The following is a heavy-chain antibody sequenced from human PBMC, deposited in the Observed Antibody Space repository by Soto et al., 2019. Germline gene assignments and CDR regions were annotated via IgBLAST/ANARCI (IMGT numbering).Heavy chain of an antibody. Sequence: QVQLVQSGAEVRKPGASVKVSCKASGYTFNNYFMHWVRQAPAQGLEWMGVITPSSGSTTYAQRFQGRRTMTRDTSTSTGYMELRSLRSEDTAVYFCARDLVPIWNYVGLAPGAQHWFDPWGQGTLVTVSS. J-gene: IGHJ5*02. CDR2: ITPSSGST. D-gene: IGHD1-7*01. CDR1: GYTFNNYF. CDR3: ARDLVPIWNYVGLAPGAQHWFDP. V-gene: IGHV1-46*02.